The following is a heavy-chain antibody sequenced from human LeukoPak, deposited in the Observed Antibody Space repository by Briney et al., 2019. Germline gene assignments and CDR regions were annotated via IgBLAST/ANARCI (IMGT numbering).Heavy chain of an antibody. CDR2: IYYSGST. J-gene: IGHJ5*02. D-gene: IGHD1-26*01. CDR1: GRSISSYY. V-gene: IGHV4-59*01. CDR3: ARSEEVGAIFLAPGGWFDP. Sequence: PSETLSLTCTVSGRSISSYYWSWIRQPPGKGLEWIGYIYYSGSTNYNPSLKSRVTISVDTSKNQFSLKLSSVTAADTAVYYCARSEEVGAIFLAPGGWFDPWGQGTLVTVSS.